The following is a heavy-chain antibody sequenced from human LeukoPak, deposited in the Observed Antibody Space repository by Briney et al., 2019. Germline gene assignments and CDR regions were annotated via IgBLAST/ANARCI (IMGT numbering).Heavy chain of an antibody. V-gene: IGHV4-34*01. Sequence: SETLSLTCAVYGGSFSGYYWSWIRRPPGKGLEWIGEINHSGSTNYNPSLKSRVTISVDTSKNQFSLKLSSVTAADTAVHYCARGTSISYSSSWYVVYYGMDVWGQGTTVTVSS. D-gene: IGHD6-13*01. CDR3: ARGTSISYSSSWYVVYYGMDV. CDR1: GGSFSGYY. J-gene: IGHJ6*02. CDR2: INHSGST.